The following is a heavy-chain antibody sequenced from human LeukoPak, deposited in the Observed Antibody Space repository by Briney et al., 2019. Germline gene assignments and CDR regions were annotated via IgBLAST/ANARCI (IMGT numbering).Heavy chain of an antibody. CDR1: GFTFSSYA. CDR2: ISYDGSNK. J-gene: IGHJ6*04. CDR3: ARGSGFYGMDV. V-gene: IGHV3-30*04. D-gene: IGHD3-3*01. Sequence: GRSLRLSCAASGFTFSSYAMHWVRQAPGKGLEWVAVISYDGSNKYYADSVKGRFTISRDNSKNTLYLQMNSLRAEDTAVYYCARGSGFYGMDVWGKGTTVTVPS.